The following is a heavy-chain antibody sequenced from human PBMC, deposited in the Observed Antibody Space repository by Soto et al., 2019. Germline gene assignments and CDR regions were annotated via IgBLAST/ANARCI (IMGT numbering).Heavy chain of an antibody. Sequence: SLRLSCAASGFTFSSHGMRWVRQAPGKGLEWVAVIWNDGAKKYYADSVNGRFSISRDNSKNTLYLQMNSLRAEDTAVYYCARINYDFWSGYRHYYYYAMDVWGQGTTVTVSS. CDR2: IWNDGAKK. CDR3: ARINYDFWSGYRHYYYYAMDV. V-gene: IGHV3-33*01. CDR1: GFTFSSHG. D-gene: IGHD3-3*01. J-gene: IGHJ6*02.